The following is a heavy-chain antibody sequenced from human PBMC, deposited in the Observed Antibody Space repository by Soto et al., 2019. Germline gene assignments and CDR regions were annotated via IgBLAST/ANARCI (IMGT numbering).Heavy chain of an antibody. Sequence: QLQLQESGSGLVKPSQTLSLTCAVSCGSISSGGYSWSWIRQPPGKGLEWIGYIYHSGSTYYNPSLKSRVTISVDRSKNQFSLRLSSVTAADTAVYYCAGGIAARPLGYWGQGTLVTVSS. CDR3: AGGIAARPLGY. CDR1: CGSISSGGYS. V-gene: IGHV4-30-2*01. D-gene: IGHD6-6*01. CDR2: IYHSGST. J-gene: IGHJ4*02.